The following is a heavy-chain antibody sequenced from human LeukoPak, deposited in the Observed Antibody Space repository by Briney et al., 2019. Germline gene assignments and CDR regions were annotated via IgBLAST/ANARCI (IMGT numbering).Heavy chain of an antibody. V-gene: IGHV1-69*02. CDR1: GGTFSSYT. J-gene: IGHJ3*02. D-gene: IGHD3-3*01. Sequence: SVKVSCKASGGTFSSYTISLVRQAPGQGLEWMGRIIPILGIANYAQKFQGRVTITADKSTSTAYMELSSLRSEDTAVYYCAILTIFGVVINGLINGAFDIWGQGTMVTVSS. CDR3: AILTIFGVVINGLINGAFDI. CDR2: IIPILGIA.